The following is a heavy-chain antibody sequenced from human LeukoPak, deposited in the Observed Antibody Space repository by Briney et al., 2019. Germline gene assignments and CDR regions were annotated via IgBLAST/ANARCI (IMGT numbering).Heavy chain of an antibody. J-gene: IGHJ6*02. Sequence: GGSLRLSCAASGFTFSSYTMSWVRQAPGKGLEWVSTITTSDGNTYYADSVKGRFTVSRDNSKNTLFLQMNSLRAEDTAVYYCAKSLGSSALYLFHGMDGLGQGTTVTVSS. D-gene: IGHD2-8*01. CDR1: GFTFSSYT. CDR3: AKSLGSSALYLFHGMDG. V-gene: IGHV3-23*01. CDR2: ITTSDGNT.